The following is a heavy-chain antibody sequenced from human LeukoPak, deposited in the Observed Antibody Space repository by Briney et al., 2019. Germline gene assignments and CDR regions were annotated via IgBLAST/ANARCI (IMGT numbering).Heavy chain of an antibody. V-gene: IGHV3-23*01. CDR1: GFTLSNHA. Sequence: PGGSLRLSCAASGFTLSNHAMSWVRQAPGKGLEWLSVINSGGGSTYYADSVKGRFTISRDNSKNTLSLQMNSLRAEDTAVYYCAKEAHVAIFGVFPRAYYFGDWGQGTLVTVSS. CDR2: INSGGGST. D-gene: IGHD3-3*01. CDR3: AKEAHVAIFGVFPRAYYFGD. J-gene: IGHJ4*02.